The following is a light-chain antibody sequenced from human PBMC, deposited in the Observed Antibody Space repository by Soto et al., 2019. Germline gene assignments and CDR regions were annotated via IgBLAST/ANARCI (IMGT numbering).Light chain of an antibody. J-gene: IGLJ2*01. CDR2: DVS. V-gene: IGLV2-14*03. CDR1: SLDIGGYDY. CDR3: SSYISSSTQEVV. Sequence: QSVLTQPPSVSGSPGQSITISCTGTSLDIGGYDYVSWYQQHPGKAPKLIIYDVSVRPSGVSNRFSASKSGYTASLTISGLQGEDEADYYCSSYISSSTQEVVFGGGTKVTVL.